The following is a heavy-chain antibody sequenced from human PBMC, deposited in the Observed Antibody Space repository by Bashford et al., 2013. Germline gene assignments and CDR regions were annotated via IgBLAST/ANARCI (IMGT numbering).Heavy chain of an antibody. J-gene: IGHJ6*02. CDR3: ARESSGYDPHAKYYYGMDV. CDR1: GGTFSSYA. V-gene: IGHV1-69*13. CDR2: IIPIFGTA. Sequence: SVKVSCKASGGTFSSYAISWVRQAPGQGLEWMGGIIPIFGTANYAQKFQGRVTITADESTSTAYMELSSLRSEDTAVYYCARESSGYDPHAKYYYGMDVWGQGTTVTVSS. D-gene: IGHD5-12*01.